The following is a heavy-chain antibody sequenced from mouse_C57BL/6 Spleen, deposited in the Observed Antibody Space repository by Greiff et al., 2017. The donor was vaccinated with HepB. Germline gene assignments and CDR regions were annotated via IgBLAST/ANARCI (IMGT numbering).Heavy chain of an antibody. CDR3: ASSSHYYAMDY. CDR1: GYTFTSYW. D-gene: IGHD1-1*01. Sequence: QVHVKQPGAELVMPGASVKLSCKASGYTFTSYWMHWVKQRPGQGLEWIGEIDPSDSYTNYNQKFKGKSTLTVDKSSSTAYMQLSSLTSEDSAVYYCASSSHYYAMDYWGQGTSVTVSS. V-gene: IGHV1-69*01. J-gene: IGHJ4*01. CDR2: IDPSDSYT.